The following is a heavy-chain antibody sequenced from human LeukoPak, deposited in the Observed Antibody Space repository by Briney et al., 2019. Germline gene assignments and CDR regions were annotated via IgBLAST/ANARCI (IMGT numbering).Heavy chain of an antibody. Sequence: GGSLRLSCAASGFTFSSYAMHWVRQAPGKGLEGVAVISYDGSNKYYADSVKGRFTIPRDNSKNTLYLQMNSLRAEDTAVYYCASGATAMANSGFDYWGQGTLVTVSS. D-gene: IGHD5-18*01. V-gene: IGHV3-30*01. CDR2: ISYDGSNK. CDR1: GFTFSSYA. CDR3: ASGATAMANSGFDY. J-gene: IGHJ4*02.